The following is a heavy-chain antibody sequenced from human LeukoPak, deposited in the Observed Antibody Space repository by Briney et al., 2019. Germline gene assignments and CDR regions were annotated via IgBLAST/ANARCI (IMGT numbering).Heavy chain of an antibody. CDR2: INHSGST. Sequence: PSETLSLTCAVYGGSFSGYYWSWIRQPPGKGLEWIGEINHSGSTNYNPSLKSRVTISVDTSKNQFSLKLSSVTAADTAVYYCAIRRGYSYGYDPWGQGTLVTVSS. CDR3: AIRRGYSYGYDP. CDR1: GGSFSGYY. J-gene: IGHJ5*02. D-gene: IGHD5-18*01. V-gene: IGHV4-34*01.